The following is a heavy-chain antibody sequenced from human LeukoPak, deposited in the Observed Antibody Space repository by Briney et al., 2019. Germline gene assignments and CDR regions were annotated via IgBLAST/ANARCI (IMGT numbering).Heavy chain of an antibody. Sequence: GGSLRLSCAASGFTFSKFPMGWVRQAPGRGLEWVSAISASGDVTFYADSLRGRFTISRDNSKNTLYLQMNSLRAEDTAVYYCAKASSTSWARAARPLYYYYGMDVWGQGTTVTVSS. V-gene: IGHV3-23*01. CDR2: ISASGDVT. D-gene: IGHD2-2*01. J-gene: IGHJ6*02. CDR3: AKASSTSWARAARPLYYYYGMDV. CDR1: GFTFSKFP.